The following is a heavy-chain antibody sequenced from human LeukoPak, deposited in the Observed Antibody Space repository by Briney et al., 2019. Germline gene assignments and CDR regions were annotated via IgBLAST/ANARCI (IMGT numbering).Heavy chain of an antibody. Sequence: PSETLSLTCAVYGGSFSGYYWSWIRQPPGKGLEWIGEINHSGSTNYNPSLKSRVTISVDTSKNQFSLKLSSVTAADTAVYYCARGTPSQACSSTSCYTHPFDYWGQGTLVTVSS. J-gene: IGHJ4*02. CDR1: GGSFSGYY. D-gene: IGHD2-2*02. CDR3: ARGTPSQACSSTSCYTHPFDY. CDR2: INHSGST. V-gene: IGHV4-34*01.